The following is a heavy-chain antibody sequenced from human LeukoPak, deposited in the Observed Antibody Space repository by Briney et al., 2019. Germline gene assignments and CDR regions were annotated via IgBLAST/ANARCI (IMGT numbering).Heavy chain of an antibody. CDR1: GYTFTSYD. CDR3: AIQGRRSSSPHD. V-gene: IGHV1-8*01. J-gene: IGHJ4*02. D-gene: IGHD6-13*01. CDR2: MNPSSGNT. Sequence: GASVKVSCKASGYTFTSYDINWVRQATGQGLEWMGWMNPSSGNTGYAQKFQGRVTMTRNTSISAAYMELSSLRSEDTAVYYCAIQGRRSSSPHDRGQGTLVTVSS.